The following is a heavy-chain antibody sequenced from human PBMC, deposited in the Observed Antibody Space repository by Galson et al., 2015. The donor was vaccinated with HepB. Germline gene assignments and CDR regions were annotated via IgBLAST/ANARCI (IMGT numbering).Heavy chain of an antibody. Sequence: SLRLSCAASGFTFSSYAMHWVRQAPGKGLEWVAVISYDGSNKYYADSVKGRFTISRDNSKNTLYLQINSLRAEDTAVYYCARAMVRGVIISPIDYWGQGTLVTVSS. V-gene: IGHV3-30-3*01. CDR2: ISYDGSNK. D-gene: IGHD3-10*01. J-gene: IGHJ4*02. CDR3: ARAMVRGVIISPIDY. CDR1: GFTFSSYA.